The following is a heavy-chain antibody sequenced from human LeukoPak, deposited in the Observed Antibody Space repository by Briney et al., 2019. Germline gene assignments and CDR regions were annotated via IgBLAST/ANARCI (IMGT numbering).Heavy chain of an antibody. J-gene: IGHJ4*02. V-gene: IGHV4-61*02. CDR3: ARDRGYSYGYFDY. CDR1: GGSISSGSYY. CDR2: IYTSGST. D-gene: IGHD5-18*01. Sequence: PSQTLSLTCTVSGGSISSGSYYWSWIRQPAGKGLEWIGRIYTSGSTNYNPSLTRRVTISVATSKNQFSLKLSSVTAADTAVYYCARDRGYSYGYFDYWGQGTLVTVSS.